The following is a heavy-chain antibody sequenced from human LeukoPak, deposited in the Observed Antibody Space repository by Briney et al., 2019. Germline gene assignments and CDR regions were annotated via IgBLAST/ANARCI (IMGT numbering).Heavy chain of an antibody. D-gene: IGHD6-19*01. Sequence: SVKVSCKASGGTFSSYAISWVRQAPGKGLEWMGRIIPIFGTANYAQKFQGRVTITTDESTSTAYMELSSLRSEDTAVYYCAISWGSGWFDYWGQGTLVTVSS. CDR1: GGTFSSYA. CDR2: IIPIFGTA. V-gene: IGHV1-69*05. J-gene: IGHJ4*02. CDR3: AISWGSGWFDY.